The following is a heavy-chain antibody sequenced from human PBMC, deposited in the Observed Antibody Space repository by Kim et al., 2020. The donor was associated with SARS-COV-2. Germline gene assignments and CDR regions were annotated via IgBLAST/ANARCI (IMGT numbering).Heavy chain of an antibody. V-gene: IGHV4-39*01. CDR3: ARHGGIAAAGTGWFDP. Sequence: SLKSRVTISVDTSKNQFSLKLSSVTAADTAVYYCARHGGIAAAGTGWFDPWGQGTLVTVSS. D-gene: IGHD6-13*01. J-gene: IGHJ5*02.